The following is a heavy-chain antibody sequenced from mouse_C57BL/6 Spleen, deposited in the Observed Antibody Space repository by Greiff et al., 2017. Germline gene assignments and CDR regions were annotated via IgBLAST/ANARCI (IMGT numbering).Heavy chain of an antibody. CDR2: INPSNGGT. CDR3: ARYGIYYYGSSYDGSYWYFDV. V-gene: IGHV1-53*01. CDR1: GYTFTSYW. Sequence: QVQLQQPGTELVKPGASVKLSCKASGYTFTSYWMHWVKQRPGQGLEWIGNINPSNGGTNYNEKFKSKATLTVDKSSSTAYMQLSSLTSEDSAVYYCARYGIYYYGSSYDGSYWYFDVWGTGTTVTVSS. J-gene: IGHJ1*03. D-gene: IGHD1-1*01.